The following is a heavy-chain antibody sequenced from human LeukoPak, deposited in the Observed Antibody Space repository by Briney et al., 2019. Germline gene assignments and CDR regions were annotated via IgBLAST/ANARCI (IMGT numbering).Heavy chain of an antibody. CDR2: IYYSGST. CDR1: GGSISSSSYY. J-gene: IGHJ4*02. Sequence: SETLSLTCTVSGGSISSSSYYWGWIRQPPGKGLEWIGSIYYSGSTYYNPSLKSGVTISVDTSKNQFSLKLSSVTAADTAVFYCASVWGAPGSIDYWGQGTLVTVSS. CDR3: ASVWGAPGSIDY. D-gene: IGHD7-27*01. V-gene: IGHV4-39*01.